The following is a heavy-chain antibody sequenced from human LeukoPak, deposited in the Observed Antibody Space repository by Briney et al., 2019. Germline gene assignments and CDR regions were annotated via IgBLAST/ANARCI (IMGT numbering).Heavy chain of an antibody. Sequence: GGTLRLSCVASGFTFNNYAMTWVRQLAGKGLEWVSPISGSGDTTHYADSVKGRLTISRDNSKNTLNLQMNRLRAEDTAVYYCAKDGIFYYDSRGYYASYSAYWGQGTLVTVSS. V-gene: IGHV3-23*01. CDR1: GFTFNNYA. CDR3: AKDGIFYYDSRGYYASYSAY. J-gene: IGHJ4*02. D-gene: IGHD3-22*01. CDR2: ISGSGDTT.